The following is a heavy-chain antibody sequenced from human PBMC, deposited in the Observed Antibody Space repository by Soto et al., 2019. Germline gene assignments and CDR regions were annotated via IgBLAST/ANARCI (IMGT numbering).Heavy chain of an antibody. CDR3: ARGRLLSSGDPENNWFDP. V-gene: IGHV4-34*01. J-gene: IGHJ5*02. CDR2: INHSGST. D-gene: IGHD3-10*01. Sequence: PSETLSLTCAVYGGSFSGYYWSWIRQPPGKGPEWIGEINHSGSTNYSPCLKSRVTISVDTSKNHFSLKLSSVTAADTAVYYCARGRLLSSGDPENNWFDPWGPATLVTVSS. CDR1: GGSFSGYY.